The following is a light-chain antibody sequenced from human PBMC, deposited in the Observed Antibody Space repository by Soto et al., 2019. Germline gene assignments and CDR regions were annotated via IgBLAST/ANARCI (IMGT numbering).Light chain of an antibody. CDR3: QSYDSTLSDRYV. CDR2: GNN. CDR1: SSNIGAGYD. Sequence: QSVLTQPPSVSGAPVQRVIISCTGSSSNIGAGYDVHWYQQRPGTAPKLLIFGNNNRPSGVPDRFSGSKSGTSASLAITGLQAEDEGDYYCQSYDSTLSDRYVFGTGTKVNVL. V-gene: IGLV1-40*01. J-gene: IGLJ1*01.